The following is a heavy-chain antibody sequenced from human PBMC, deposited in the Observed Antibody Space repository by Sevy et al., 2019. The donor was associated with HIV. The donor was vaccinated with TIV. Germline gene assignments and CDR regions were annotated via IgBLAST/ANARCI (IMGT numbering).Heavy chain of an antibody. CDR1: GYSFTSYC. CDR3: TRQGPSDGMDV. V-gene: IGHV5-51*01. CDR2: FCPGDSDI. Sequence: GESLKISCKISGYSFTSYCIGGVRQMTGKGLEWMGIFCPGDSDISYSPSFQGQVTISADKYISTVYLQWRSLKASDTAMYYCTRQGPSDGMDVWGRGTTVTVSS. J-gene: IGHJ6*01.